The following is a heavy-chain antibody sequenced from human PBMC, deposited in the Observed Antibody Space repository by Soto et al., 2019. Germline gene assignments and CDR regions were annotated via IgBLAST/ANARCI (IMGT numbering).Heavy chain of an antibody. J-gene: IGHJ4*02. CDR2: IYYSGST. V-gene: IGHV4-59*08. D-gene: IGHD6-13*01. CDR3: ARHSAVSSWIGPFDY. CDR1: GGSISSYY. Sequence: QVQLQESGPGLVKPSETLSLTCTVSGGSISSYYWSWIRQPPGKGLEWIGYIYYSGSTNYNPSLKRRVTTXXDXSXXQFSLKLSSVTAADTAVYYCARHSAVSSWIGPFDYWGQGTLVTVSS.